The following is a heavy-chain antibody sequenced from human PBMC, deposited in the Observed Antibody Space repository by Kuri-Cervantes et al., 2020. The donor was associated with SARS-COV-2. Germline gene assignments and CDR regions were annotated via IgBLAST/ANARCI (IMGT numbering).Heavy chain of an antibody. CDR3: AKHAMVRGVIITKAGGTDY. V-gene: IGHV3-23*01. Sequence: GGSLRLSCAASGFTFSRYAMHWVRQAPGKGLEWVSAISGSGGSTYYADSVKGRFTISRDNSKNTLYLQMNSLRAEDTAVYYCAKHAMVRGVIITKAGGTDYWGQGTLVTVSS. D-gene: IGHD3-10*01. CDR1: GFTFSRYA. J-gene: IGHJ4*02. CDR2: ISGSGGST.